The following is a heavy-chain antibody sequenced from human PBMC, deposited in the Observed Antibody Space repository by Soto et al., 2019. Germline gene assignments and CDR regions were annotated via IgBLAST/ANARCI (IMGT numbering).Heavy chain of an antibody. CDR2: ISYDGSNK. CDR3: AKDLRFLECLDY. CDR1: GFTFSSYG. D-gene: IGHD3-3*01. Sequence: QPVGSLRLSCAASGFTFSSYGMHWVRQAPGKGLEWVAVISYDGSNKYYADSVKGRFTISRDNSKNTLYLQMNSLRAEGTAVYYCAKDLRFLECLDYWGQGTLVTVS. V-gene: IGHV3-30*18. J-gene: IGHJ4*02.